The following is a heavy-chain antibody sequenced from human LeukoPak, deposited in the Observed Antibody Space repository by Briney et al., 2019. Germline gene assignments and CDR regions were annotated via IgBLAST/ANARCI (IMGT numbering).Heavy chain of an antibody. CDR1: GYSFTTYW. J-gene: IGHJ6*02. CDR2: IYPGDSET. V-gene: IGHV5-51*01. Sequence: GESLKISCQGSGYSFTTYWIGWVRQMPGKGLEWMGIIYPGDSETRYSPSFQGQVTISADKSISTAYLQWSSLKASDTAMYYCARVSWRYDYWRASAPMGYYYGMDVWGQGSTVTVSS. CDR3: ARVSWRYDYWRASAPMGYYYGMDV. D-gene: IGHD3-3*01.